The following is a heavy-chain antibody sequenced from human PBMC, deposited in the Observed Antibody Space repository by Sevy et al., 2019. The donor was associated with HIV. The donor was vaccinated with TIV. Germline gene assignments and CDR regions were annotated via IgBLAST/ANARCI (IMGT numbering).Heavy chain of an antibody. Sequence: ASVKVSCKASGYTFTSYDINWVRQATGQGLEWMGWMNPNSGNTGYEQKFQGRVSMTRNTSISTAYMELSSLRSEDTAVYYCARGRLTGIGFDYWGQGTLVTVSS. CDR2: MNPNSGNT. D-gene: IGHD7-27*01. J-gene: IGHJ4*02. CDR1: GYTFTSYD. CDR3: ARGRLTGIGFDY. V-gene: IGHV1-8*01.